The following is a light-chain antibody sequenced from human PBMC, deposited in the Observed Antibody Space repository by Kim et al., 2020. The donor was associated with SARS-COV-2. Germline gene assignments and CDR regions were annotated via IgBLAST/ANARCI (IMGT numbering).Light chain of an antibody. V-gene: IGLV3-1*01. CDR2: QDS. CDR3: QAWDSSSVV. J-gene: IGLJ2*01. CDR1: KLGNKY. Sequence: VSPGQTASITCSGDKLGNKYACWYQQKPGQSPVLVIYQDSKRPAGIPERFSGSNSGNAATLTISGTQAMDEADYYCQAWDSSSVVFGGGTQLTVL.